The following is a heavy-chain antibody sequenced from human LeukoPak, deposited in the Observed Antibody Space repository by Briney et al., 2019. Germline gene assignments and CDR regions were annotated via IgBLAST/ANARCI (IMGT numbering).Heavy chain of an antibody. J-gene: IGHJ4*02. CDR2: INSDGSST. V-gene: IGHV3-74*01. D-gene: IGHD2-2*01. CDR1: GFTFSTYW. Sequence: GGSLRLSCAASGFTFSTYWMHWVRQAPGTGLVWVSLINSDGSSTNYADSVKGRFTISRDNAKNTLYLQMNSLRAEDTAVYYCATDVPAVTIFGYWGQATLVTVSS. CDR3: ATDVPAVTIFGY.